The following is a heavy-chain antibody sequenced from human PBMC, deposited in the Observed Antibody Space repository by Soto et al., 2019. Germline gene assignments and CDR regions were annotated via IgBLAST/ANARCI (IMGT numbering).Heavy chain of an antibody. J-gene: IGHJ4*02. Sequence: GGSLRLSCAASGFTFSSYGMHWVRQAPGKGLEWVAVISYDGSNKYYADSVKGRFTISRDNSKNTLYLQMNSLRAEDTAVYYCAKDGATGTDFDYWGQGTLVTVSS. V-gene: IGHV3-30*18. CDR2: ISYDGSNK. D-gene: IGHD1-1*01. CDR3: AKDGATGTDFDY. CDR1: GFTFSSYG.